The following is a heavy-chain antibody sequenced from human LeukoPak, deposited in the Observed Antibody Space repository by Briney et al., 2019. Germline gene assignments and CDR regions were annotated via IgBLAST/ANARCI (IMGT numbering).Heavy chain of an antibody. D-gene: IGHD6-19*01. Sequence: PGGSLRLSCAASGFTFSSYWMHWVRQAPGKGLVWVSRVNTDGRSTSYADSVKGRSTISRDNAKNTLYLQMNSLRAEDTAVYYCAKPYGSGYSYFDSWGRGALVTVSS. J-gene: IGHJ4*02. CDR2: VNTDGRST. CDR1: GFTFSSYW. V-gene: IGHV3-74*01. CDR3: AKPYGSGYSYFDS.